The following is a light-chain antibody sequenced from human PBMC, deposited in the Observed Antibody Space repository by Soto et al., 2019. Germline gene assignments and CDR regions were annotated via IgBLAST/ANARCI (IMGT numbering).Light chain of an antibody. J-gene: IGLJ1*01. CDR2: ENN. CDR1: SSNIGNNY. Sequence: QSVLTQPPSVSATPGQKFTISSSGSSSNIGNNYVSWYQQLPGTAPKLLIYENNKRPSGIPDRFSGSKSGTSATLGITGLQTGDEADYYCGTWDSSLLYVFGTGTKVTVL. CDR3: GTWDSSLLYV. V-gene: IGLV1-51*02.